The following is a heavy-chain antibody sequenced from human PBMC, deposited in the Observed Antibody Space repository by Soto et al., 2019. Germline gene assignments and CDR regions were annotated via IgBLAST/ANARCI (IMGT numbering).Heavy chain of an antibody. CDR1: GFTFSSYG. D-gene: IGHD3-22*01. CDR2: ISNDGSNK. Sequence: QVQLVESGGGVVQPGRSLRLSCAASGFTFSSYGMHWVRQAPGKGLEWVAVISNDGSNKYYADSVKGRFTISRDTSKNTLYLQMNSLRTEDTAMYYCAKDTSDSNGNYYGLDFWGQGTLVTVSS. V-gene: IGHV3-30*18. CDR3: AKDTSDSNGNYYGLDF. J-gene: IGHJ4*02.